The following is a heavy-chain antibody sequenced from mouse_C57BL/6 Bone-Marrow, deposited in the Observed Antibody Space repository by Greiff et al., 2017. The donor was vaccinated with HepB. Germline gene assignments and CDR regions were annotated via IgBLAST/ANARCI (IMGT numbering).Heavy chain of an antibody. CDR2: IRNKANNHAT. Sequence: EVKLMESGGGLVQPGGSMKLSCAASGFTFSDAWMDWVRQSPEKGLEWVAEIRNKANNHATYYAESVKGRFTISRDDSKSSVYLQMNSLRAEDTGIYYCTRLGNYGGDYAMDYWGQGTSVTVSS. CDR1: GFTFSDAW. D-gene: IGHD2-1*01. V-gene: IGHV6-6*01. CDR3: TRLGNYGGDYAMDY. J-gene: IGHJ4*01.